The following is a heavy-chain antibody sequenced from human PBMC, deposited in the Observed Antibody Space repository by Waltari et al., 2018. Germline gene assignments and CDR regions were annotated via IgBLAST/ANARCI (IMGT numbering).Heavy chain of an antibody. CDR3: ARGHSGSYSDY. CDR1: GGSISSYY. CDR2: IYYSGST. J-gene: IGHJ4*02. D-gene: IGHD1-26*01. V-gene: IGHV4-59*01. Sequence: QVQLQESGPGLVKPSETLSLTCTVSGGSISSYYWSWIRQPPGKGLEWIGYIYYSGSTNYNPARKRRVTISVDTSKNQFSLKLSSVTAADTAVYYCARGHSGSYSDYWGQGTLVTVSS.